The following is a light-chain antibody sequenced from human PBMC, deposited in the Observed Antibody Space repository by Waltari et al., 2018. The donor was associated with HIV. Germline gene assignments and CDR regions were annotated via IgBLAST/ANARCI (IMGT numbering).Light chain of an antibody. CDR3: HQSYNNPFT. J-gene: IGKJ4*01. Sequence: DIQMTQSPSSLSASVGDRVTITCRASHHISNYVSWYQQKPGKAPKLLIYSASSLQTAVPPRVSGSGYGTDFTPTISSLQPDDSATYYCHQSYNNPFTFGGGTTVDI. V-gene: IGKV1-39*01. CDR2: SAS. CDR1: HHISNY.